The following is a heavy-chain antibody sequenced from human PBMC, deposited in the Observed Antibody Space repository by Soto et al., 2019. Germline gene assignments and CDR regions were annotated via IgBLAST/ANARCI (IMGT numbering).Heavy chain of an antibody. Sequence: SVKVSCKASGGSFSSYAISWVRQAPGQGLEWMGGIIPIFGTANYAQKFQGRVTITADESTSTAYMELSSLRSEDTAVYYCSSPYYDILTGYSAYYYGMDAWGQGTTVTVSS. V-gene: IGHV1-69*13. J-gene: IGHJ6*02. CDR3: SSPYYDILTGYSAYYYGMDA. CDR1: GGSFSSYA. CDR2: IIPIFGTA. D-gene: IGHD3-9*01.